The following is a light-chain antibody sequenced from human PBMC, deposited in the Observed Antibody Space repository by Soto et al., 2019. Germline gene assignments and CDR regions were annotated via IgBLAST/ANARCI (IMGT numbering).Light chain of an antibody. V-gene: IGKV1-12*01. J-gene: IGKJ3*01. Sequence: DSPMTQSPSSVSASVGDRVIITCRASQGISTWLAWYQQKPGTAPKLLIYAASSLQSGDPSRFSGGGSGTDFTLPISSLQPEDFATCYSQQATSVPCSYGPGTEVDIK. CDR2: AAS. CDR3: QQATSVPCS. CDR1: QGISTW.